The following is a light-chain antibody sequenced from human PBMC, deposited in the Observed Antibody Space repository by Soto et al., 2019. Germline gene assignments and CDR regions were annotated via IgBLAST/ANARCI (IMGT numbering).Light chain of an antibody. CDR1: QSISSW. CDR2: DAS. Sequence: DIQMTQSPSTLSASVVDIFTITCRASQSISSWLAWYQQKPGKAPKLLIYDASSLESGVPSRFSGSGSGTEFTLTISSLQPDDFATYYCQQYNSYLWTFGQGTKVDIK. J-gene: IGKJ1*01. CDR3: QQYNSYLWT. V-gene: IGKV1-5*01.